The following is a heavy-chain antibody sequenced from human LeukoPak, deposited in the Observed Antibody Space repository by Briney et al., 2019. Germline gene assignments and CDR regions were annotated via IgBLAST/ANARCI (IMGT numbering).Heavy chain of an antibody. CDR3: AAGGTLRAFDI. CDR2: IYPRDSDT. CDR1: GFSFSTYW. J-gene: IGHJ3*02. V-gene: IGHV5-51*01. D-gene: IGHD3-10*01. Sequence: GESLKISCKASGFSFSTYWIAWVRQMPGKGLEWMGIIYPRDSDTRYSPSFEGQVTISVDMSTTTADLQWSSLKASDTAMYYCAAGGTLRAFDIWGQGTMVTVSS.